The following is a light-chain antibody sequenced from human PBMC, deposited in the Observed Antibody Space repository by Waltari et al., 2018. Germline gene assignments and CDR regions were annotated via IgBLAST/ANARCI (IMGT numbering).Light chain of an antibody. CDR1: QSVLYSSDNRNY. J-gene: IGKJ4*01. V-gene: IGKV4-1*01. Sequence: DIVMTQSPDSLAVSLAERATINRKSSQSVLYSSDNRNYLTWYQQKPGQPPNLLIYWASTRESGVPDRFSGSGSGTDFTLTISSLQAEDVAVYYCQQYYITPLSFGGGTKVEIK. CDR3: QQYYITPLS. CDR2: WAS.